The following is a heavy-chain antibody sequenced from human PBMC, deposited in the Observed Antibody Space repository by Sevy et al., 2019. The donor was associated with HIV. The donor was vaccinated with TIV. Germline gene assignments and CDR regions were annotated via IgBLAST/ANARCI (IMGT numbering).Heavy chain of an antibody. D-gene: IGHD3-10*01. CDR3: ARDKLPPVMVTMVRGALSDYFDY. Sequence: GGSLRLSCAASGFTFSSYGMHWVRQAPGKGLEWVAVIWYDGSNKYYADSVKGRFTISRDNSKNTLYLQMNSLRAEDTAVYYCARDKLPPVMVTMVRGALSDYFDYWGQGTLVTVSS. CDR2: IWYDGSNK. J-gene: IGHJ4*02. V-gene: IGHV3-33*01. CDR1: GFTFSSYG.